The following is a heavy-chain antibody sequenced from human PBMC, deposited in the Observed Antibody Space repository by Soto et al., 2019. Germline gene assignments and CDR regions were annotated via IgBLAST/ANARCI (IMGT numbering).Heavy chain of an antibody. CDR1: GFTFSSYA. CDR2: ISGSGGST. D-gene: IGHD1-1*01. J-gene: IGHJ6*03. V-gene: IGHV3-23*01. Sequence: GGSLRLSCAASGFTFSSYAMSWVRQAPGKGLEWVSAISGSGGSTYYADSVKGRFTISRDNSKNTLYLQMNSLRAEDTAVYYCAKHRYNWNEPHYYYMDVWGKGTTVTVSS. CDR3: AKHRYNWNEPHYYYMDV.